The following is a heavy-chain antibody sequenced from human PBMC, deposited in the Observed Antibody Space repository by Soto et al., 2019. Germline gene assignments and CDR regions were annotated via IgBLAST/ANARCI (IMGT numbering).Heavy chain of an antibody. V-gene: IGHV4-34*01. CDR2: INHSGST. D-gene: IGHD6-13*01. J-gene: IGHJ6*03. CDR1: GGSFSVYY. CDR3: AQGRRIAAAGSYYYYYYMDV. Sequence: QVQLQQWGAGLLKPSETLALTCAVYGGSFSVYYWSWIRQPPGKGLEWIGEINHSGSTNYNPSFKSRVTISVDTSKNQFSLKLSSVTAADTAVYYCAQGRRIAAAGSYYYYYYMDVWGKGTTVTVSS.